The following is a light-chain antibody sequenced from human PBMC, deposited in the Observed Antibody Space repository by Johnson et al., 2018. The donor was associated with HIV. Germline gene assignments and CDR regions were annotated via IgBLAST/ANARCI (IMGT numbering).Light chain of an antibody. CDR2: DNN. CDR3: GTWDSSLSAGYV. Sequence: QSVLSQPPSVSAAPGQKVTISCSGSSSNIGNNYVSWYQQLPGTSPKLLTYDNNKRPSGIPDRFSGSKSGTSATLGITGLQTGDEADYYCGTWDSSLSAGYVFGTGTKVTVL. CDR1: SSNIGNNY. J-gene: IGLJ1*01. V-gene: IGLV1-51*01.